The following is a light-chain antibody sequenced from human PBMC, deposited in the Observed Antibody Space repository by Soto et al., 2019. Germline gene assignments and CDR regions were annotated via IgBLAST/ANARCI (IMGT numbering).Light chain of an antibody. V-gene: IGKV1-39*01. CDR1: QSISSY. Sequence: DTQMPESPSYIPQPVRPRLAITWRASQSISSYLNWYQQKPGKAPKLLIYAASYLQSGVPSRFSGSGSGTDFTLTISSLQPEDFATYYCQQSYSTPFTFGQGTRLEIK. CDR3: QQSYSTPFT. J-gene: IGKJ5*01. CDR2: AAS.